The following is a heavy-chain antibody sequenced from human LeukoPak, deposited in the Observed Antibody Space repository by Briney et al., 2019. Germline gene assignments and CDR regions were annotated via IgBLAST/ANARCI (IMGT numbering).Heavy chain of an antibody. J-gene: IGHJ4*02. CDR2: ISAYNGNT. CDR3: ARDRSSLAVSDSRTSDY. V-gene: IGHV1-18*01. D-gene: IGHD6-19*01. CDR1: GYTFTSYG. Sequence: ASVKVSCKASGYTFTSYGISWVRQAPGQGLEWMGWISAYNGNTNYAQKLQGRATMTTDTSTNTAYMELGSLKFDDTAVYYCARDRSSLAVSDSRTSDYWGQGTLVTVSS.